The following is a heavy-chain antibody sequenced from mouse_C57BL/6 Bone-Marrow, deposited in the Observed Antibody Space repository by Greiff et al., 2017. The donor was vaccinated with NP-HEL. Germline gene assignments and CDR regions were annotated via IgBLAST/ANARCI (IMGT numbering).Heavy chain of an antibody. V-gene: IGHV14-2*01. CDR2: IDPEDGET. CDR3: AFYYDYDDYAMDY. D-gene: IGHD2-4*01. CDR1: GFNIKDYY. Sequence: EVQLQQSGAELVKPGASVKLSCTASGFNIKDYYMHWVKQRTEQGLEWIGRIDPEDGETKYVPKFQGTATITAYTSSNTAYLQLSILTSEDTAVYYCAFYYDYDDYAMDYWGQGTSVTVSS. J-gene: IGHJ4*01.